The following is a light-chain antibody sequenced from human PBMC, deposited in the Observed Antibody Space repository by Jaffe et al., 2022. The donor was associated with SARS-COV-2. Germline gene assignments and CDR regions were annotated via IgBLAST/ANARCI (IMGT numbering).Light chain of an antibody. Sequence: QSALTQPASVSGSPGQSITISCTGTSSDVSAYKYVSWYQQHPGKAPKLMIYDVSNRPSGVSNRFSGSKSGNTASLTISGLQAEDEADYYCSSYTSISTLYVFGTGTKVTVL. CDR3: SSYTSISTLYV. CDR1: SSDVSAYKY. V-gene: IGLV2-14*03. CDR2: DVS. J-gene: IGLJ1*01.